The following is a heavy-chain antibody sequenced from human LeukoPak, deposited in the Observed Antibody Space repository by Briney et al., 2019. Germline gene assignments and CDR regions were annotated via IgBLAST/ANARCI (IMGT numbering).Heavy chain of an antibody. D-gene: IGHD3-22*01. CDR2: IYYSGST. CDR3: ARGGNYYDSSPLDY. V-gene: IGHV4-59*01. J-gene: IGHJ4*02. CDR1: GGSISSYY. Sequence: PSVTLSLTCTVSGGSISSYYWSWIRQPPGKGLEWIGYIYYSGSTNYNPSLKSRVTILVDTSKNQFSLKLSSVTAADTAVYYCARGGNYYDSSPLDYWGQGTLVTVSS.